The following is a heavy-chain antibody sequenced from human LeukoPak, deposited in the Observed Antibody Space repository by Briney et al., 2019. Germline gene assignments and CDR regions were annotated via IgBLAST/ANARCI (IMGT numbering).Heavy chain of an antibody. D-gene: IGHD4-17*01. CDR2: IKQDGSEK. CDR1: GFTFSSYW. Sequence: GGSLRLSCAASGFTFSSYWMSWVRQAPGKGLEWVANIKQDGSEKHYADSVKGRFTISRDNARNSLYLQMNSLRAEDTAVYYCARDLPRDYGDYFDYWGQGTLVTVSS. CDR3: ARDLPRDYGDYFDY. V-gene: IGHV3-7*04. J-gene: IGHJ4*02.